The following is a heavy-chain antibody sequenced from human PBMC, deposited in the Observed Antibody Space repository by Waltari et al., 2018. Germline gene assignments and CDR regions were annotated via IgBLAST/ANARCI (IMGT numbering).Heavy chain of an antibody. CDR2: ISFDSLNK. CDR1: GFTFSLNG. CDR3: ARDLYTYGPLEYY. Sequence: LVESGGGVVQPGGSLGLSFEASGFTFSLNGVHWVRQAPGKGLEWVAYISFDSLNKDYADSVEGRFTISRDNSDSKLYLQMSSLKKEDTAVYYCARDLYTYGPLEYYGGQGALVTV. V-gene: IGHV3-30*15. J-gene: IGHJ4*02. D-gene: IGHD3-10*01.